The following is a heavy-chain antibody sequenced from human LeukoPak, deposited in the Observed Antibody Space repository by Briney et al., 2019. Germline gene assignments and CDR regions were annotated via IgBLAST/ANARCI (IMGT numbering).Heavy chain of an antibody. V-gene: IGHV3-9*01. CDR3: AKVSPRDGYSSGWYYFDY. CDR1: GFTFDDYA. CDR2: ISWNSGSI. D-gene: IGHD6-19*01. Sequence: GGSLRLSCAASGFTFDDYAMHWVRHAPGKGLEWVSGISWNSGSIGYADSVKGRFTISRDNAKNSLYLQMNSLRAEDTALYYCAKVSPRDGYSSGWYYFDYWGQGTLVTVSS. J-gene: IGHJ4*02.